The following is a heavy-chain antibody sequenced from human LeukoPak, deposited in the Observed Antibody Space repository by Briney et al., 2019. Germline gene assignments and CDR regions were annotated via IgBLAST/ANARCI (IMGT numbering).Heavy chain of an antibody. CDR1: XYTFTSYG. D-gene: IGHD2-2*02. J-gene: IGHJ4*02. CDR2: ISAYNGNT. V-gene: IGHV1-18*01. CDR3: ARAGVPAAITPGGY. Sequence: XSXYTFTSYGIXXXRQAXXQGLXXXGWISAYNGNTNYAQKLQGRVTMTTDTSTSTAYMELRSLRSDDTAVYYCARAGVPAAITPGGYWGQGTLVTVSS.